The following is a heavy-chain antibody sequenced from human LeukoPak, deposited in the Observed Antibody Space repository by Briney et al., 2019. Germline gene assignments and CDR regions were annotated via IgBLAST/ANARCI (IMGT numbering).Heavy chain of an antibody. D-gene: IGHD3-3*01. CDR2: ISYDGSNK. CDR1: GFTFSSYA. CDR3: STEDPQGALDYALCFSFED. Sequence: GGSLRLSCAASGFTFSSYAMHWVRQAPGKGQEWVAAISYDGSNKYYADSVKGRFTISRDNSKNTLYLQMNSLRAEDTAVYHCSTEDPQGALDYALCFSFEDWGQGTLVTVCS. V-gene: IGHV3-30-3*01. J-gene: IGHJ4*02.